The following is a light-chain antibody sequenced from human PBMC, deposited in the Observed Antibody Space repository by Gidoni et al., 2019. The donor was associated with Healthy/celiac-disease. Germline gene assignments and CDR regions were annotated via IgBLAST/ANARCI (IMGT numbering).Light chain of an antibody. J-gene: IGKJ1*01. CDR1: HSISSY. CDR3: QQSYRTPWT. Sequence: QMTQSPSSLSASVGDRVTITCRASHSISSYLNWDQQKPGKAPKLLIYAASRVQSGVTTRFSGRGSGTYFTLTISSLQPEDVATYYCQQSYRTPWTFGQGTKVEIK. CDR2: AAS. V-gene: IGKV1-39*01.